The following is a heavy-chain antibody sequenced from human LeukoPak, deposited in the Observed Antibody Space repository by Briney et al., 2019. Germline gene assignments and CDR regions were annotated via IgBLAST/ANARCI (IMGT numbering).Heavy chain of an antibody. D-gene: IGHD3-10*01. Sequence: SETLSLTCAVYGGSFSGFYWSWIRQAPGKGLEWIGEINQSGITNYNPSLKSRVTISEDTSKNQFSLKVNSVTAADTAVYYCARGGRFGEPFSRYWGQGTLVTVSS. CDR3: ARGGRFGEPFSRY. J-gene: IGHJ4*02. CDR1: GGSFSGFY. V-gene: IGHV4-34*01. CDR2: INQSGIT.